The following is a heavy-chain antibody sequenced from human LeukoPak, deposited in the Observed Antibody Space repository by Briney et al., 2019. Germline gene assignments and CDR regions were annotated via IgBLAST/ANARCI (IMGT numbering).Heavy chain of an antibody. CDR1: GLTFSSYA. Sequence: GGSLRLSCAASGLTFSSYAMSWVRQAPGKGLERVSAISGSGGSTYYADSVRGRFTISRDNSKNTLYLQMNSLRAEDTAVYYCAKRTHVDTAMVFEYYFDYWGQGTLVTVSS. V-gene: IGHV3-23*01. CDR3: AKRTHVDTAMVFEYYFDY. CDR2: ISGSGGST. J-gene: IGHJ4*02. D-gene: IGHD5-18*01.